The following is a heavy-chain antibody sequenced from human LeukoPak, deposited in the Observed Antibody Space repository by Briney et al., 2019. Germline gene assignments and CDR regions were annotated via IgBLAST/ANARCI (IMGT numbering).Heavy chain of an antibody. CDR3: TKGTIWLPFDY. CDR2: ISGSGGST. Sequence: GGSLRLSCAASGFTFSNYAMSWARKAPGKGLEWVSAISGSGGSTYYADSVKGRFTISRDNSKNTLYLQMNGLRAEDTAVYYCTKGTIWLPFDYWGQGTLVTVSS. V-gene: IGHV3-23*01. J-gene: IGHJ4*02. D-gene: IGHD5-18*01. CDR1: GFTFSNYA.